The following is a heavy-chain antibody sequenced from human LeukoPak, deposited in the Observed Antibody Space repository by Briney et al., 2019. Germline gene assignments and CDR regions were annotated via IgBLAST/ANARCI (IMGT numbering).Heavy chain of an antibody. J-gene: IGHJ4*02. Sequence: ASVKVSCKASGYTFTGYYMHWVRQAPGQGLEWMGWINPNSGGTNYAQKFQGRVTMTRGTSISTAYMELSRLRSDDTAVYYCARVPYDYVWGSYRHFDYWGQGTLVTVSS. CDR1: GYTFTGYY. V-gene: IGHV1-2*02. CDR3: ARVPYDYVWGSYRHFDY. D-gene: IGHD3-16*02. CDR2: INPNSGGT.